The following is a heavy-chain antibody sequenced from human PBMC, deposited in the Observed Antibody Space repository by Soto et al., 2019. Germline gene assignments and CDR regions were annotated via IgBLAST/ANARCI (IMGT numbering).Heavy chain of an antibody. CDR2: ILPLFGTP. D-gene: IGHD6-6*01. J-gene: IGHJ4*02. Sequence: QVPLVQSGAEVKKPGSSVKVSCRATRGTFSSYAFYWVRQAPGQGLEWMGGILPLFGTPNYAQQFQGRITITADESTSTAYMELSSLTSEDTAVYYCATTPNSSSFLDYWGQGTLVSVSS. V-gene: IGHV1-69*01. CDR3: ATTPNSSSFLDY. CDR1: RGTFSSYA.